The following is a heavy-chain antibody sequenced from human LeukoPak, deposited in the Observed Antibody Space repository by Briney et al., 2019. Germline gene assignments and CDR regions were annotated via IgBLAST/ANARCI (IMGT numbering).Heavy chain of an antibody. CDR2: IYYSGST. CDR3: ARHTGYTRAAFDY. J-gene: IGHJ4*02. Sequence: SETLSLTCTVSGSSISSSSYYWGWIRQPPGKGLEWFGSIYYSGSTYSNPSLKSRVTISIDTSKNQFSLKLTSATAADTAVYYCARHTGYTRAAFDYWGQGTLVTVSS. CDR1: GSSISSSSYY. V-gene: IGHV4-39*01. D-gene: IGHD6-13*01.